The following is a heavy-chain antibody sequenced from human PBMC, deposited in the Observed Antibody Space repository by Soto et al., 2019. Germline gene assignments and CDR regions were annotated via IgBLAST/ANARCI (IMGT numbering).Heavy chain of an antibody. CDR3: AMEYYYDSSDFHPYTFDI. D-gene: IGHD3-22*01. J-gene: IGHJ3*02. Sequence: GASVKVSCKVSGGTTSSYTIGWVRHAPGQGLEWMGYIVPKNGKVDYAQTFQDRVTLTADKSTSTAYMELRSLRSDDTAVYYCAMEYYYDSSDFHPYTFDIWGQGTMVTVSS. CDR1: GGTTSSYT. V-gene: IGHV1-69*02. CDR2: IVPKNGKV.